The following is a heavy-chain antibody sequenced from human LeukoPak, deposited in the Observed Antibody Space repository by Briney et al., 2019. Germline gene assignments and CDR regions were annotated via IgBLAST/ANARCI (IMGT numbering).Heavy chain of an antibody. Sequence: GGSLRLSCAASGFTFSSYWMSWVRQAPGKGLEGVANIKQDGSEKYYVDSVKGRFTISRDNAKNSLYLQMNSLRAEDTAVYYCARARTGYSITGYYYYMDVWGKGTTVTISS. D-gene: IGHD3/OR15-3a*01. J-gene: IGHJ6*03. V-gene: IGHV3-7*01. CDR2: IKQDGSEK. CDR1: GFTFSSYW. CDR3: ARARTGYSITGYYYYMDV.